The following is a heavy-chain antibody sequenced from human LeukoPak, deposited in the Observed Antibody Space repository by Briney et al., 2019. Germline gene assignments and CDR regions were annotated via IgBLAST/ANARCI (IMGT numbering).Heavy chain of an antibody. CDR3: ARGGTQEQWLGYYYYYYYMDV. CDR2: IKQDGSEK. J-gene: IGHJ6*03. D-gene: IGHD6-19*01. V-gene: IGHV3-7*01. Sequence: PGGPLRLSCAASGFTFSSYWMSWVRQAPGKGLEWVANIKQDGSEKYYVDSVKGRFTISRDNAKNSLYLQMNSLRAEDTAVYYCARGGTQEQWLGYYYYYYYMDVWGKGTTVTVSS. CDR1: GFTFSSYW.